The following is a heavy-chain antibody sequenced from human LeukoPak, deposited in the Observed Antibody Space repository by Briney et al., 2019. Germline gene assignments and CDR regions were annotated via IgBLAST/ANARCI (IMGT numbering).Heavy chain of an antibody. CDR1: GFTFSRYW. J-gene: IGHJ6*02. D-gene: IGHD3-10*01. Sequence: GGSLRLSCAASGFTFSRYWMHWVRQAPGKGLVWVSRVNSDESSTTYADSVKGRFTISSDNAKNTLYLQMNSLGAEDTAAYYCARGNYYGMDVWGQGTTVTVSS. V-gene: IGHV3-74*03. CDR2: VNSDESST. CDR3: ARGNYYGMDV.